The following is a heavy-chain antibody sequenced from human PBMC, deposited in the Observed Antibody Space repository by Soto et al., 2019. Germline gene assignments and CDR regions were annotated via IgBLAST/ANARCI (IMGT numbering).Heavy chain of an antibody. J-gene: IGHJ6*02. CDR2: ISYDGILK. D-gene: IGHD3-10*01. V-gene: IGHV3-30*18. Sequence: PWGFLRLSCAASGFTFSDFGIPCVRQAAWEVRACVSIISYDGILKDYADSVKGRFTISRDTSKGAVYLQMNSLTPEDTAVYYCAKDFKVSGGHSGSLNYYYGLDVWGPGTTVTVSS. CDR1: GFTFSDFG. CDR3: AKDFKVSGGHSGSLNYYYGLDV.